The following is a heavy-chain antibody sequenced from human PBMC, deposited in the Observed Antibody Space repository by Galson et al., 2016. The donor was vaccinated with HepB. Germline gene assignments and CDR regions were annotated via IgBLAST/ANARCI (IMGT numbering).Heavy chain of an antibody. CDR1: GFTFRNYG. D-gene: IGHD1-26*01. V-gene: IGHV3-23*01. J-gene: IGHJ6*04. CDR2: ISRSGDST. Sequence: SGFTFRNYGMTWVRQAPGKGLEVVSSISRSGDSTDYADSVKGRFTISRDNSKNTLSLQMNSLTADDTAIYYCVQGSTAPAVWGKGTTVTVSS. CDR3: VQGSTAPAV.